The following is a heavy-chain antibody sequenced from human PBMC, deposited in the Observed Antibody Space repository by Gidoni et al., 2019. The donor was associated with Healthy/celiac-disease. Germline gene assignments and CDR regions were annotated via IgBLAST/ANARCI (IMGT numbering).Heavy chain of an antibody. CDR2: IYYSGST. CDR3: ARDLGVPAAKVGLSMDV. Sequence: QVQLQESGPGLVTPSETLSLTCTVSGGSVRSGSYYWSWIRQPPGKGLEWIGYIYYSGSTNYNPSLKSRVTISVDTSKNQFSLKLSSVTAADTAVYYCARDLGVPAAKVGLSMDVWGQGTTVTVSS. CDR1: GGSVRSGSYY. J-gene: IGHJ6*02. V-gene: IGHV4-61*01. D-gene: IGHD2-2*01.